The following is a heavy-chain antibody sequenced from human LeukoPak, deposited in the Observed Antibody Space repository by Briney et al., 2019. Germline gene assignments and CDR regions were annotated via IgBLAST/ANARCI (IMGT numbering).Heavy chain of an antibody. CDR2: SNAGNGNT. D-gene: IGHD3-9*01. J-gene: IGHJ4*02. Sequence: ASVKVSCKASGYTFTSYAMHWVRQARGQRLEWMGWSNAGNGNTKYSQKFQGRVTITRDTSASTAYMELSSLRSEDTAVYYCAREPDYEILTGYLDYWGQGTLATVSS. CDR3: AREPDYEILTGYLDY. CDR1: GYTFTSYA. V-gene: IGHV1-3*01.